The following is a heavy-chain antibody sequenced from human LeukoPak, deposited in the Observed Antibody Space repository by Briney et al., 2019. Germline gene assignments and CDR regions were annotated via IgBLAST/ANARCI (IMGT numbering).Heavy chain of an antibody. CDR1: GGSISSSSYS. V-gene: IGHV4-39*07. D-gene: IGHD3-16*02. J-gene: IGHJ4*02. Sequence: PSETLSLTCTVSGGSISSSSYSWGWIRQPPGKGLEWIGSIYYSGSTYYNPSLKSRVTISVDTSKNQFSLKLSSVTAADTAVYYCARGPVGYTDYWGQGTLVTVSS. CDR2: IYYSGST. CDR3: ARGPVGYTDY.